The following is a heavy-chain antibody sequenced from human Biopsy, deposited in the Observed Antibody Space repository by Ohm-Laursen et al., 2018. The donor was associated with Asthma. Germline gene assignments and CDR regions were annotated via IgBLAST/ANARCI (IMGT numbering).Heavy chain of an antibody. D-gene: IGHD3-3*01. V-gene: IGHV1-3*04. Sequence: ASVKVSCKASGYNFISFAIHWVRQAPGQRLEWMGWVNTGNGDTKYSQKFQGRVTITRDTSASTAYMELRSLRSEDTATYYCARTYYDFSTGQVKDVFGVWGQGTMVTVSS. CDR3: ARTYYDFSTGQVKDVFGV. CDR2: VNTGNGDT. CDR1: GYNFISFA. J-gene: IGHJ3*01.